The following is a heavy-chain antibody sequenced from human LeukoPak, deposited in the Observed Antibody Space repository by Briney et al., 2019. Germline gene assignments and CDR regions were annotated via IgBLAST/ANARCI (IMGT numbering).Heavy chain of an antibody. CDR1: GFTFSSSA. V-gene: IGHV3-30-3*01. J-gene: IGHJ4*02. CDR3: ARESSSWAAYYFDY. CDR2: ISYDGSNK. D-gene: IGHD6-13*01. Sequence: PGGSLRLSCGVPGFTFSSSAMHRVRQAPGRGLERVAVISYDGSNKYYAYSVKGRFTISRDNSKNTLYLQMNSLRAEDTAVYYCARESSSWAAYYFDYWGQGTLVTVSS.